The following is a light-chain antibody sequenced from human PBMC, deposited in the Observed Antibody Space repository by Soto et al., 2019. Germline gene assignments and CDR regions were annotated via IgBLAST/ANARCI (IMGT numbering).Light chain of an antibody. V-gene: IGKV1-33*01. J-gene: IGKJ5*01. CDR2: DAS. CDR1: QDINNY. CDR3: QQSNDLVS. Sequence: DLQMTQSPSSLSASVGDRVTITCQASQDINNYVNWYQQKPGKAPKLLIFDASTLKTGVPSRFSGSGSGTDFRFTISSLQPEDIATYYCQQSNDLVSFGQGTRLEIK.